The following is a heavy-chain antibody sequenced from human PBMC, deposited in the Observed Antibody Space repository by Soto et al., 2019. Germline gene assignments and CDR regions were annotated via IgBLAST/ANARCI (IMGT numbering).Heavy chain of an antibody. D-gene: IGHD3-3*01. Sequence: GASLKVSCKASGGTFSSYAISWVRQAPGQGLEWMGGIIPIFGTANYAQKFQGRFTISRDNSKNTLYLQMNSLRAEDTAVYYCARGYDFWSGYYYPYGMDVWGQGTTVTVSS. V-gene: IGHV1-69*05. CDR1: GGTFSSYA. CDR2: IIPIFGTA. CDR3: ARGYDFWSGYYYPYGMDV. J-gene: IGHJ6*02.